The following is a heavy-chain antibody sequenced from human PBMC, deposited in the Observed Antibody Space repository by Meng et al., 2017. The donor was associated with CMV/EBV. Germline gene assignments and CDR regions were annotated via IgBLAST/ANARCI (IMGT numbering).Heavy chain of an antibody. J-gene: IGHJ3*02. CDR3: ARDQGYCSSTSCLEGAFDI. Sequence: GSLRLSCTVSGGSVSSGSYYWSWIRQPPGKGLECIGYIYYSGSTNYNPSLKSRVTISVDTSKNQFSLKLSSVTAADTAVYYCARDQGYCSSTSCLEGAFDIWGQGTMVTVSS. CDR2: IYYSGST. V-gene: IGHV4-61*01. D-gene: IGHD2-2*01. CDR1: GGSVSSGSYY.